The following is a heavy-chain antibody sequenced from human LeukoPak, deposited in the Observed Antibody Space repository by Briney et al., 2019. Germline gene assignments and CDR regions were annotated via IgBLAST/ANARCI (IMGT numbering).Heavy chain of an antibody. CDR3: ARDGFYGGITTQYYYYYGMDV. J-gene: IGHJ6*02. CDR2: ISGGGGAT. D-gene: IGHD4-23*01. Sequence: GGSLALSCAASGFTFSSYAMSWVRQAPGKGLEWVSTISGGGGATYSADSVKGRLAISRDNSKNTLYLQMNSLRAEDTAVYYCARDGFYGGITTQYYYYYGMDVSGQGTTVTVSS. CDR1: GFTFSSYA. V-gene: IGHV3-23*01.